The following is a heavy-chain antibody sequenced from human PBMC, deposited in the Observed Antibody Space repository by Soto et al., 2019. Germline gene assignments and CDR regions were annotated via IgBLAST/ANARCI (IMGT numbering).Heavy chain of an antibody. CDR1: GYTFTGYY. J-gene: IGHJ6*02. CDR2: INPNSGGT. CDR3: ARVSHSTASYYEYYGMDI. Sequence: GASVKVSCKASGYTFTGYYMHWVRQAPGQGLEWMGWINPNSGGTNYAQKFQGWVTMTRDTSISTAYMELSRLRSDDTAVYYCARVSHSTASYYEYYGMDIWGQGTTVTVSS. D-gene: IGHD6-13*01. V-gene: IGHV1-2*04.